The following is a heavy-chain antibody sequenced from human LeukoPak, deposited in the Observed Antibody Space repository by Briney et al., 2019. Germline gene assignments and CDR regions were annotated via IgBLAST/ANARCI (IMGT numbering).Heavy chain of an antibody. D-gene: IGHD6-13*01. CDR1: GFTFDDYA. CDR3: AKDISTALAAAGAFGI. V-gene: IGHV3-9*01. J-gene: IGHJ3*02. CDR2: ISWNSGSI. Sequence: PGRSLRLSCAASGFTFDDYAMHWVRQAPGKGLEWVSGISWNSGSIGYADSVKGRFTISRDNAKNSLYLQMNSLRAEDTALYYCAKDISTALAAAGAFGIWGQGTMVTVSS.